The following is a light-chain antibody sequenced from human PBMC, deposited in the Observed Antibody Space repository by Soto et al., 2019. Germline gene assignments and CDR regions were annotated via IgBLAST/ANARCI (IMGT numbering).Light chain of an antibody. CDR1: QDISNY. V-gene: IGKV1-33*01. CDR3: QEYDSVPFT. CDR2: DAS. J-gene: IGKJ3*01. Sequence: DIQMTQSPSSLSASVGDRVTITCQASQDISNYLNWYQQKPGKAPKLLIYDASNLETGVPSRFSGSGSWTDFTFTISSLQPEDIATYYCQEYDSVPFTFGPGTKVDIK.